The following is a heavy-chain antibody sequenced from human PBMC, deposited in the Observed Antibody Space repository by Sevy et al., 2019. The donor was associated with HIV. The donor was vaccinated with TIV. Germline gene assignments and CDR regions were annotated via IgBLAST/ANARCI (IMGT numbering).Heavy chain of an antibody. J-gene: IGHJ4*02. V-gene: IGHV4-59*01. Sequence: SETLSLTCTVSGGSISSYYWSWIRQPPEKGLEWIGNIYYSGSTNYNPSLRSRVTISVDTSKNQFSPKLSSVTAADTAVYYCARDRGYSGYDYDYWGQGTLVTVSS. CDR1: GGSISSYY. CDR3: ARDRGYSGYDYDY. CDR2: IYYSGST. D-gene: IGHD5-12*01.